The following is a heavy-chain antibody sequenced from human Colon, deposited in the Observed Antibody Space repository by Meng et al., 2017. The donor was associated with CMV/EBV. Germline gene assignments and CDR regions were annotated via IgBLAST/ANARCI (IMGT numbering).Heavy chain of an antibody. Sequence: GGSLRLSCAASGFTFSTHAMSWVRRRPGKGLEWVSSTSATGNSAYYADSVRGRFSISRDNSHDTVYLHMDSLGADDAAVYYCAKGVVECSVTNCFTGYYAMDVWGQGTTVTVSS. CDR1: GFTFSTHA. D-gene: IGHD2-2*02. V-gene: IGHV3-23*01. CDR2: TSATGNSA. J-gene: IGHJ6*02. CDR3: AKGVVECSVTNCFTGYYAMDV.